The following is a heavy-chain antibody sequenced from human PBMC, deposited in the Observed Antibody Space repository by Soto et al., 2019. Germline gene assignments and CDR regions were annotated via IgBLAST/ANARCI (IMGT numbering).Heavy chain of an antibody. CDR3: AKDHDYGGNSGPFDY. V-gene: IGHV3-23*01. Sequence: PGGSLRLSCAASGFTFSSYAMSWVRQAPGKGLEWVSAISGSGGSTYYADSVKGRFTISRDNSKNTLYLQMNSLRAEDTAVYYCAKDHDYGGNSGPFDYWGQGTLVTVSS. D-gene: IGHD4-17*01. J-gene: IGHJ4*02. CDR2: ISGSGGST. CDR1: GFTFSSYA.